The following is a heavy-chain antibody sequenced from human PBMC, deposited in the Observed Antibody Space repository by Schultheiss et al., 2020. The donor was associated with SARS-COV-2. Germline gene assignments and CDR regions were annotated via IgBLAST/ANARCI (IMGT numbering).Heavy chain of an antibody. D-gene: IGHD2-21*02. CDR2: ISYDGSNK. CDR1: GFTFSSYG. V-gene: IGHV3-30*03. J-gene: IGHJ4*02. Sequence: GGSLRLSCAASGFTFSSYGMHWVRQAPGKGLEWVAVISYDGSNKYYADSVKGRFTISRDNSKNTLYLQMNSLRAGDTAVYYCARCGGDCYSVTFDYWGQGTLVTVSS. CDR3: ARCGGDCYSVTFDY.